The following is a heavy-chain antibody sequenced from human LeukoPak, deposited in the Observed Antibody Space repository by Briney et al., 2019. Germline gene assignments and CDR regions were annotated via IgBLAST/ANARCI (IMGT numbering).Heavy chain of an antibody. CDR2: IYYTGST. Sequence: SETLSLTCIVSDGSISNDKYYWGWMRQPPGAGLEWIGNIYYTGSTYYNPSLQRRVTISVDTSKNQFSLKLTSVTAADTAVYYCARDGSTSGYSDAFDIWGPGTMVTVSS. J-gene: IGHJ3*02. CDR1: DGSISNDKYY. CDR3: ARDGSTSGYSDAFDI. D-gene: IGHD3-22*01. V-gene: IGHV4-39*07.